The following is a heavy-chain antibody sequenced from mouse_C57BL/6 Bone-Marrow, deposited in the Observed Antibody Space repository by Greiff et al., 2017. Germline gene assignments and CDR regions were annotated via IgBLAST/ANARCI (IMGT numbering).Heavy chain of an antibody. D-gene: IGHD1-1*01. J-gene: IGHJ1*03. V-gene: IGHV1-47*01. CDR2: FHPYNDDT. Sequence: QVQLQQSGAELVKPGASVKMSCKASGYTFTTYPIEWMKQNHGKSLAWIGNFHPYNDDTKYNEKFKGKATLTVEKSSSTVYLELSRLTSDDSAVYYCARGGHYYGSSFDWYFDVWGTGTTVTVSS. CDR3: ARGGHYYGSSFDWYFDV. CDR1: GYTFTTYP.